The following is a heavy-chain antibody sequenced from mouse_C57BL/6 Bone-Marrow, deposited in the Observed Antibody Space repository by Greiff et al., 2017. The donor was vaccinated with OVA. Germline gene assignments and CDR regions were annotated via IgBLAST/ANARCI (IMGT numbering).Heavy chain of an antibody. V-gene: IGHV1-26*01. CDR3: ARSAGLRRGYFDY. D-gene: IGHD2-4*01. CDR2: INPNNGGT. CDR1: GYTFTDYY. Sequence: EVQLQQSGPELVKPGASVKISCKASGYTFTDYYMNWVKQSHGKSLEWIGDINPNNGGTSYNQKFKGKATLTVDKSSSTAYMELRSLTSEDSAVYYCARSAGLRRGYFDYWGQGTTLTVSS. J-gene: IGHJ2*01.